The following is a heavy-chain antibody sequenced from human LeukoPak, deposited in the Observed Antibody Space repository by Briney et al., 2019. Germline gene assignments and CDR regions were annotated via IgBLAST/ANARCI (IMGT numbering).Heavy chain of an antibody. V-gene: IGHV4-34*01. CDR2: VNHSGST. D-gene: IGHD3-22*01. J-gene: IGHJ4*02. CDR3: ARIGSNYYDSSGYYSDY. Sequence: SETLSLTCAVYGGSFSGYYWSWIRQPPGKGLEWIGEVNHSGSTNYNPSLKSRVTISVDTSKNQFSLKLSSVTAADTAVYYCARIGSNYYDSSGYYSDYWGQGTLVTVSS. CDR1: GGSFSGYY.